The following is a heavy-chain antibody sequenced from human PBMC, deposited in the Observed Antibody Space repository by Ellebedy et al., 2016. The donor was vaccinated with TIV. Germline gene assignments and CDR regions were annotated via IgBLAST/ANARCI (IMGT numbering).Heavy chain of an antibody. CDR2: ISYDGRSK. V-gene: IGHV3-30-3*01. CDR3: ARDLDKSSGWYGGAAY. D-gene: IGHD6-19*01. CDR1: GFTFNSYA. Sequence: PGGSLRLSCAASGFTFNSYAIHWVRQAPGKGLEWVAVISYDGRSKYYADSVKGRFTISRDNSMTTLYLEMNSLRAEDTAVYYCARDLDKSSGWYGGAAYWGQGTLVTVSS. J-gene: IGHJ4*02.